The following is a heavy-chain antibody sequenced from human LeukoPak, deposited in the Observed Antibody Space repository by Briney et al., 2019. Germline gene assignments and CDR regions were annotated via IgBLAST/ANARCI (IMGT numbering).Heavy chain of an antibody. CDR3: AKEPPIIVGAIFDY. J-gene: IGHJ4*02. Sequence: GGSLRLSCAASGFTFSSYGMSWVRQAPGKGLEWVSAISGSGGSTYYADSVKGRFTISRDNAKNTLYMQMNSLRAEDTAVYYCAKEPPIIVGAIFDYWGQGTLVTVSS. CDR1: GFTFSSYG. CDR2: ISGSGGST. V-gene: IGHV3-23*01. D-gene: IGHD1-26*01.